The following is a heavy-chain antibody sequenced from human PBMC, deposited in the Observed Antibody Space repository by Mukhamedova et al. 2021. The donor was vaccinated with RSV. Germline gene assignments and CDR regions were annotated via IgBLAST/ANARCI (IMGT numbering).Heavy chain of an antibody. Sequence: RQPPGKGLEWIGYIYYSGSTNYNPSLKSRVTISVDTSKNQFSLKLSSVTAADTAGYYCARGLRRIYYDSSGYPPALDYWGQGTLV. V-gene: IGHV4-59*01. CDR2: IYYSGST. CDR3: ARGLRRIYYDSSGYPPALDY. D-gene: IGHD3-22*01. J-gene: IGHJ4*02.